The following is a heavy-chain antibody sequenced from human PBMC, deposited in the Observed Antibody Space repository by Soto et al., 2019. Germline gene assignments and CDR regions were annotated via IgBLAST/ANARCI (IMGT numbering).Heavy chain of an antibody. CDR1: GYTFNTYY. CDR2: INPDTGGT. J-gene: IGHJ5*02. V-gene: IGHV1-2*02. CDR3: PRAVGRDGSSVYRGAYDL. Sequence: QVQLVQSGAEVKKSGASVKVSCKASGYTFNTYYIHWVRQVPGQGLEWMGWINPDTGGTDYRQKFQGRVTMTRDTYVSIVYMELNRLTSDDTAVDFCPRAVGRDGSSVYRGAYDLWGQGSQVTVSS. D-gene: IGHD1-26*01.